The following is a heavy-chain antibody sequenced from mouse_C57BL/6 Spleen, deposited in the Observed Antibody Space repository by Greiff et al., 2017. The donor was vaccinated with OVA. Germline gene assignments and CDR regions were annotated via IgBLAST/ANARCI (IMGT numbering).Heavy chain of an antibody. D-gene: IGHD1-1*01. Sequence: QVQLQQPGAELVKPGASVKLSCKASGYTFTSYWMQWVKQRPGQGLEWIGEIDPSDSYTNYNQKFKGKATLTVDTSSSTAYMQLSSLTSEDSAVYYCARTTAVATSGYFDYWGQGTTLTVSS. CDR3: ARTTAVATSGYFDY. V-gene: IGHV1-50*01. CDR1: GYTFTSYW. J-gene: IGHJ2*01. CDR2: IDPSDSYT.